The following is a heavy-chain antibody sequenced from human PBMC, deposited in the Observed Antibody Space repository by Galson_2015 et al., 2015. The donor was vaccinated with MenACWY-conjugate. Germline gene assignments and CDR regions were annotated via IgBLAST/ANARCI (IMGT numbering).Heavy chain of an antibody. D-gene: IGHD6-19*01. CDR2: INQDGNEV. CDR1: GFTFTTYW. V-gene: IGHV3-7*03. J-gene: IGHJ4*02. CDR3: AKRIIYNSGWYHFDS. Sequence: SLRLSCAASGFTFTTYWMSWVRQTPGKGLEWVANINQDGNEVTYVDSVKGRFTIFRDNAENSLYLLMNSLRAEDTAVYYCAKRIIYNSGWYHFDSWGQGTLVTVSS.